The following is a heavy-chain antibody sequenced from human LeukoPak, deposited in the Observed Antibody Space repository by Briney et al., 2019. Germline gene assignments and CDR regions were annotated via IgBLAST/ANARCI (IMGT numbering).Heavy chain of an antibody. CDR1: GFTFSSYA. V-gene: IGHV3-23*01. CDR2: ICGSDDST. D-gene: IGHD5-18*01. J-gene: IGHJ4*02. Sequence: GGSLRRSCAASGFTFSSYAMSWVRQAPGKGLERVSDICGSDDSTYYADSVKGRFTISRDNSKNSLYLQMNSLRAEDTAVYYCAKVDVDTASFDYWGQGTLVTVSS. CDR3: AKVDVDTASFDY.